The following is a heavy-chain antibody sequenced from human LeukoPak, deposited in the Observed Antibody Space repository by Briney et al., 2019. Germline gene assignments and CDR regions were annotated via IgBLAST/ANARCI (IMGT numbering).Heavy chain of an antibody. CDR3: ARQRIAADY. Sequence: SETLSLTCTVSGGSISSYYWSWIRQPPGKGLEWIGYIYYSGSTNCNPSLKSRVTISVDTSKNQFSLKLSSVTAADTAVYYCARQRIAADYWGQGTLVTVSS. D-gene: IGHD6-13*01. J-gene: IGHJ4*02. CDR1: GGSISSYY. CDR2: IYYSGST. V-gene: IGHV4-59*01.